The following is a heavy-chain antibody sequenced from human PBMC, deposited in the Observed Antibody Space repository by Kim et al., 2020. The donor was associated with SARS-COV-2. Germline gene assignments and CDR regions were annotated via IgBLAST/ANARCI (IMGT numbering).Heavy chain of an antibody. D-gene: IGHD2-21*01. V-gene: IGHV4-59*13. CDR2: IYYSGST. Sequence: SETLSLTCTVSGGSISSYYWSWIRQPPGKGLEWIGYIYYSGSTNYNPSPKSRVTISVDTSKNQFTLKLSSVTAADTAVYYCARDLPYHWFDPWGQGTLVTVSS. CDR3: ARDLPYHWFDP. CDR1: GGSISSYY. J-gene: IGHJ5*02.